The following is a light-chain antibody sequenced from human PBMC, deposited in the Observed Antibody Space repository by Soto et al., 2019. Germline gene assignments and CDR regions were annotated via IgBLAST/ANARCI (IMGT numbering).Light chain of an antibody. V-gene: IGLV1-44*01. J-gene: IGLJ2*01. CDR2: SNN. Sequence: QSALTQPPSASGTPGQRVTISCSGSSSNIGSNTVNWYQQLPGTAPKLLIYSNNQRPSGVPDRFSGSKSGTPASLAISGLQSEDEADYYCAAWDDSLNGLVFGGGTKLTVL. CDR1: SSNIGSNT. CDR3: AAWDDSLNGLV.